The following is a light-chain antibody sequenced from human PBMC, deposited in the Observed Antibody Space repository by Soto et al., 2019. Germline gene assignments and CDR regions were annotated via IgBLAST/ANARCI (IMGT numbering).Light chain of an antibody. J-gene: IGKJ1*01. V-gene: IGKV1-39*01. CDR3: QQSYNSPQT. CDR1: QTIMTY. CDR2: AAS. Sequence: DIQMTQSPSSLSASVGDEVTITCRASQTIMTYLNWYQLKPGKPPRLLIYAASSLQSGVPSRFSGSGSGTDFTLTISSLQPEDFATYSCQQSYNSPQTFGQGTMVDVK.